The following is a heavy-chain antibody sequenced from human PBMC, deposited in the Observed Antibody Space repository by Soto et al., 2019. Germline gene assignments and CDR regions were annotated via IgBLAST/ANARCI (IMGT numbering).Heavy chain of an antibody. CDR2: INHSGST. CDR1: GGSFSGYY. V-gene: IGHV4-34*01. J-gene: IGHJ6*02. Sequence: SETLSLTCAFYGGSFSGYYWSWIRQPPGKGLEWIGEINHSGSTNYNPSLKSRVTISVDTSKNQFSLKLSSVTAADTAVYYCARGGGSMAAYGMDVWGQGTTVTVSS. CDR3: ARGGGSMAAYGMDV. D-gene: IGHD3-10*01.